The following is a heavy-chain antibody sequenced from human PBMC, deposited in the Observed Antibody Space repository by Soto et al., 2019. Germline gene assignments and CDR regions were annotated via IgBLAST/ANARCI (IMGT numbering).Heavy chain of an antibody. CDR2: IYYSGST. J-gene: IGHJ4*02. CDR3: ARDMEAGGLFDY. Sequence: SETLSLTCTVSGGSISSGGYYWSWIRQHPGKGLEWIGYIYYSGSTYYNPSLKSRVTISVDTSKNQFSLKLSSVTAADTAVYYCARDMEAGGLFDYWGQGTLVTVSS. CDR1: GGSISSGGYY. V-gene: IGHV4-31*03. D-gene: IGHD3-16*01.